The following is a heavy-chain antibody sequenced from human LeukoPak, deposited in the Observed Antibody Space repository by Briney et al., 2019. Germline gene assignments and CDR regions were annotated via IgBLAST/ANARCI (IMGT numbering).Heavy chain of an antibody. CDR1: GYTFTSFS. Sequence: ASVKVSCKTSGYTFTSFSIHWVRQAPGQRLEYMGWINCGNGNTKSSEKFQGRVTITRDPSASTAYMELTSLKSEDTAVYFCAREDDTFTAFSFDCWGQGTLVTVSS. CDR2: INCGNGNT. CDR3: AREDDTFTAFSFDC. D-gene: IGHD2/OR15-2a*01. J-gene: IGHJ4*02. V-gene: IGHV1-3*01.